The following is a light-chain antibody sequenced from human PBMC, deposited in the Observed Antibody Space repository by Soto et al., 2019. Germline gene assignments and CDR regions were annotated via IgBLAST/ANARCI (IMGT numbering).Light chain of an antibody. V-gene: IGKV3-20*01. Sequence: DIVLTQSPSTLSSSPGDRATLTCRASQSVSSYLAWYQQKPGQAPRLLIYGASRRATGIPERFSGSGSGTDFTLTISRLEPEDFAAYYCQQYGRPSRTFGEGTKVEIK. CDR2: GAS. J-gene: IGKJ1*01. CDR1: QSVSSY. CDR3: QQYGRPSRT.